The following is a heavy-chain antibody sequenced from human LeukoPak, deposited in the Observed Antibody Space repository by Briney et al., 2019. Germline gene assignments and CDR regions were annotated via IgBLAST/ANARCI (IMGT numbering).Heavy chain of an antibody. J-gene: IGHJ4*02. CDR2: IYYSGST. V-gene: IGHV4-59*01. Sequence: SETLSLTCTVSGGSISSYYWSWIRQPPGKGLEWIGYIYYSGSTNYNPSLKSRVTISVDTSKNQFSLRLSSVTAADTAVYYCARVDVVRGVISDFDYWGQGTLVTVSS. CDR3: ARVDVVRGVISDFDY. D-gene: IGHD3-10*01. CDR1: GGSISSYY.